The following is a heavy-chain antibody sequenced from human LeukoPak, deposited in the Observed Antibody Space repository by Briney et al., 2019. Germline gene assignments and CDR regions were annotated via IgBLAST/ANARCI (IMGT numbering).Heavy chain of an antibody. D-gene: IGHD1-1*01. CDR1: GGSVRRGNYY. Sequence: PSETLSLTCTVSGGSVRRGNYYWTWIRQPAGSGLEWIGRIYTSGTTDYNPSLRTRVTISVDTSKNQFSLKLSSVTAADTAVYYCARVVVTRLERRSAWFDPWGQGTLVTVSS. V-gene: IGHV4-61*02. CDR3: ARVVVTRLERRSAWFDP. J-gene: IGHJ5*02. CDR2: IYTSGTT.